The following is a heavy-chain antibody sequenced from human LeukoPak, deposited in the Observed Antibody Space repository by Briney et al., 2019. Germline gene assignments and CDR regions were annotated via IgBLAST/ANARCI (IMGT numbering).Heavy chain of an antibody. CDR1: GYTFTGYY. CDR2: INPNSGGT. J-gene: IGHJ4*02. D-gene: IGHD1-20*01. CDR3: ARVRRRITGTTGPLDY. Sequence: ASVKVSCKAPGYTFTGYYMHWVRQAPGQGLEWMGWINPNSGGTNYAQKFQGRVTMTRDTSISTAYMELSRLRSDDTAVYYCARVRRRITGTTGPLDYWGQGTLVTVSS. V-gene: IGHV1-2*02.